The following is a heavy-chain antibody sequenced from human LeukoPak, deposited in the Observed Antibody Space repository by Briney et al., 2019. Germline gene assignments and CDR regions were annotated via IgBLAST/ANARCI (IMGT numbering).Heavy chain of an antibody. CDR2: ISSSGSTI. J-gene: IGHJ4*02. CDR3: ARVRGGTCFDY. Sequence: GGSLRLSCAASGFTFSSYEMNWVRQAPGKGLEWVSYISSSGSTIYYADSVKGRFTISRDNAKNSLYLQMNSLRAEDTAVYYCARVRGGTCFDYWGQGTLVTVSS. CDR1: GFTFSSYE. D-gene: IGHD3-16*01. V-gene: IGHV3-48*03.